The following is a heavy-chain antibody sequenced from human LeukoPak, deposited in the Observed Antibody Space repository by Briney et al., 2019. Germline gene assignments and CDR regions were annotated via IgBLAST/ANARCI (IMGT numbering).Heavy chain of an antibody. CDR2: VDHTGST. J-gene: IGHJ6*03. D-gene: IGHD1-1*01. V-gene: IGHV4-59*01. CDR1: DDSITVYY. CDR3: ARGRVSSSTWYSTYYYYFYMDV. Sequence: SETLSLTCSVSDDSITVYYWTWIRQPPGKGLEWIGYVDHTGSTNFNPSLNGRVSISRDTTKNLFSLRLRPVTAADTAVYFCARGRVSSSTWYSTYYYYFYMDVWGKGTTVTVSS.